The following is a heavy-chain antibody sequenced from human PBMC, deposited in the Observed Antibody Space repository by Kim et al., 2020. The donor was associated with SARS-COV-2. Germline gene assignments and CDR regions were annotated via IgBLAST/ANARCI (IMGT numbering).Heavy chain of an antibody. Sequence: GGSLRLSCAASGFTFSSYSMNWVRQAPGKGLEWVSFISSSSSTIYYADSVTGRFTISRDNAKNSLYLQMNSLGDEDTAVYYCAGTGGYCSGGGCYGGWFVPWGQGTLVTGSS. CDR3: AGTGGYCSGGGCYGGWFVP. V-gene: IGHV3-48*02. CDR1: GFTFSSYS. J-gene: IGHJ5*02. CDR2: ISSSSSTI. D-gene: IGHD2-15*01.